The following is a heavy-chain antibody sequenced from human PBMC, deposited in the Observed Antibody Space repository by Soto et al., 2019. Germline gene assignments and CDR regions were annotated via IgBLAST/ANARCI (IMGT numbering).Heavy chain of an antibody. CDR3: ASRDEPRPGYYYYYGMDV. J-gene: IGHJ6*02. CDR1: GGTFSSYA. Sequence: SVKVSCKASGGTFSSYAISWVRQAPGQGLEWMGGIIPIFGTANYAQKFQGRVTITADESTSTAYMELSRLRSEDTAVYYCASRDEPRPGYYYYYGMDVWGQGTTVTVSS. D-gene: IGHD6-6*01. CDR2: IIPIFGTA. V-gene: IGHV1-69*13.